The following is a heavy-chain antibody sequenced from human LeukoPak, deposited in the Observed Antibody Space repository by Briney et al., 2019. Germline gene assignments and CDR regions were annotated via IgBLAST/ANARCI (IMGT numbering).Heavy chain of an antibody. D-gene: IGHD4-23*01. V-gene: IGHV3-48*04. J-gene: IGHJ4*02. Sequence: PGGSLRLSSTASEFTFSSYSVNWVRQAPGKGLEWISYISGSSNTIYYADSVKGRFTISRDNAKNSLYLHMNSLRAEDTAVYYCARDYGGSSPFDYWGQGTLVTVSS. CDR2: ISGSSNTI. CDR3: ARDYGGSSPFDY. CDR1: EFTFSSYS.